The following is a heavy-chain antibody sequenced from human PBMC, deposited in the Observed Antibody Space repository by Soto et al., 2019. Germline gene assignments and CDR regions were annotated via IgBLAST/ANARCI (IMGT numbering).Heavy chain of an antibody. Sequence: SETLSLTCAVSGFFIGSGNYWGWIRKPPGKGLEWIGSIFHGGNTYYNPSLKSRVTISVDMSKNQFSLKLNSVTAADTAVYYCARARWYDAFDVWGQGTVVTVSS. CDR2: IFHGGNT. CDR1: GFFIGSGNY. V-gene: IGHV4-38-2*01. D-gene: IGHD2-15*01. CDR3: ARARWYDAFDV. J-gene: IGHJ3*01.